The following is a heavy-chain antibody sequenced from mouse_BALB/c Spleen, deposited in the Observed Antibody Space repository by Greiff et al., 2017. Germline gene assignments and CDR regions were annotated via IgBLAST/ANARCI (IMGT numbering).Heavy chain of an antibody. CDR1: GFNIKDTY. CDR3: ARKNYGSSPCWYFDV. D-gene: IGHD1-1*01. J-gene: IGHJ1*01. CDR2: IDPANGNT. V-gene: IGHV14-3*02. Sequence: VQLKQSGAELVKPGASVKLSCTASGFNIKDTYMHWVKQRPEQGLEWIGRIDPANGNTKYDPKFQGKATITADTSSNTAYLQLSSLTSEDTAVYYCARKNYGSSPCWYFDVWGAGTTVTVSS.